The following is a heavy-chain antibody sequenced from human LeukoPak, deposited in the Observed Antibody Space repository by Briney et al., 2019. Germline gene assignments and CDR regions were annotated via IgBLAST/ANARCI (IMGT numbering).Heavy chain of an antibody. Sequence: ASVKVSCKASGYTFTSYYVHWVRQAPGQGLEWMGIINPSGGSTSYAQKFQGRVTMTRDMSTSTVYMELSSLRSEDTGVYYCARGSWGSFLQSHYYYYYMDVWGKGTTVTVSS. CDR2: INPSGGST. CDR3: ARGSWGSFLQSHYYYYYMDV. J-gene: IGHJ6*03. D-gene: IGHD6-13*01. V-gene: IGHV1-46*01. CDR1: GYTFTSYY.